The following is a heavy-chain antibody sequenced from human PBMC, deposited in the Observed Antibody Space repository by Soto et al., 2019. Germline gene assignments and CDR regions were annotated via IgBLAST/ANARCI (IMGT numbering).Heavy chain of an antibody. CDR2: INHSGST. D-gene: IGHD6-13*01. V-gene: IGHV4-34*01. CDR1: GGSFSGYY. Sequence: KTSETLSLTCAVYGGSFSGYYWSWIRQPPGKGLEWIGEINHSGSTNYNPSLKSRVTISVDTSKNQFSLKLSSVTAADTAVYYCARDPGAAAGRRHYYYYGMDVWGQGTTVTVSS. CDR3: ARDPGAAAGRRHYYYYGMDV. J-gene: IGHJ6*02.